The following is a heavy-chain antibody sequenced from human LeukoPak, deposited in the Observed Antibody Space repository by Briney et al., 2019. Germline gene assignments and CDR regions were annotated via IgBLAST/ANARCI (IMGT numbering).Heavy chain of an antibody. CDR3: AREGYDFWSGSGGRDV. D-gene: IGHD3-3*01. Sequence: SQTLSLTCTASGGSISSGSYYWSWIRQPAGKGLEWIGRIYTSGSTNYNPSLKSRVTISVDTSKNQFSLKLSSVTAADTAVYYCAREGYDFWSGSGGRDVWGKGTTVTVSS. CDR1: GGSISSGSYY. V-gene: IGHV4-61*02. J-gene: IGHJ6*04. CDR2: IYTSGST.